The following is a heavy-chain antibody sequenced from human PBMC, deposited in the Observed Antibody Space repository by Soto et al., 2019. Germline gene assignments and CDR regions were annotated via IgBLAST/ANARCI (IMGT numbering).Heavy chain of an antibody. CDR3: AKKVMIYAVDPADY. D-gene: IGHD3-3*01. Sequence: EVQLLESGGGLVQPGGSLRLSCAASGFTFSNYGMSWVRQAPGKGLEWVSVMSGSGDDAYYADSVKGRFTISRDNSKNTLYLQMNSLRAEDTAVYFCAKKVMIYAVDPADYWGQGTQVAVSS. J-gene: IGHJ4*02. CDR1: GFTFSNYG. V-gene: IGHV3-23*01. CDR2: MSGSGDDA.